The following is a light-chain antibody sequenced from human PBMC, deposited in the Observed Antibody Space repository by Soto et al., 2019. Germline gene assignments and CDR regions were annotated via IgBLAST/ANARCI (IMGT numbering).Light chain of an antibody. J-gene: IGLJ1*01. CDR3: SSYAGSLYV. Sequence: QSVLTQPASVSGSPGQSITISCTGTSSDVGASKYVSWYQQHPGKAPKLMIYEVSNRPSGVSNRFSGSKSGNTASLTISGLQAEDEADYYCSSYAGSLYVFGTGTKLTVL. CDR2: EVS. V-gene: IGLV2-14*01. CDR1: SSDVGASKY.